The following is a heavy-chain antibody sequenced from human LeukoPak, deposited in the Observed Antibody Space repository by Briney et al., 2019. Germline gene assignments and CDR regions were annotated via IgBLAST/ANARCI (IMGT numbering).Heavy chain of an antibody. V-gene: IGHV3-74*01. CDR3: ARGFRGPDY. CDR1: GFSFSSHW. CDR2: INNGGSDT. D-gene: IGHD3-16*01. Sequence: GGSLRLSCAASGFSFSSHWMHWVRQAPGKGLVWVSRINNGGSDTKYADSVKGRFTVSRDNAKNTLYVQMNSLRAEDTAVYYCARGFRGPDYWGQGTLVTVSS. J-gene: IGHJ4*02.